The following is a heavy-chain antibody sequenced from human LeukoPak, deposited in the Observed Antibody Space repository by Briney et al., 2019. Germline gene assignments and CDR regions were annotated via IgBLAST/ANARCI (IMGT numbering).Heavy chain of an antibody. CDR2: INDSGNT. Sequence: RASETLSLTCAVSGGSLRDHYWSWIRQVPGKGLEWIGEINDSGNTNYNPSLEGRVTLSVDPSKNQFSLKMRSVTAADTSIYYCARPYCGRGSCYRDFDYWGQGTLVTVSS. V-gene: IGHV4-34*01. J-gene: IGHJ4*02. CDR1: GGSLRDHY. CDR3: ARPYCGRGSCYRDFDY. D-gene: IGHD2-15*01.